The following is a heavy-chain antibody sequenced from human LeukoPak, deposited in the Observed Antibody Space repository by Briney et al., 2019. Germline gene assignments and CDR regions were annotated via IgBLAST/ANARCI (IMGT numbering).Heavy chain of an antibody. CDR1: GYTFTSYA. D-gene: IGHD3-10*01. V-gene: IGHV1-3*01. CDR2: INAGNGNT. CDR3: ARGGLWFGSLGLYFDY. Sequence: ASVKVFCKASGYTFTSYAMHWVRQAPGQRLEWMGWINAGNGNTKYSQKFQGRVTITRDTSASTAYMELSSLRSEDAAVYYCARGGLWFGSLGLYFDYWGQGTLVTVSS. J-gene: IGHJ4*02.